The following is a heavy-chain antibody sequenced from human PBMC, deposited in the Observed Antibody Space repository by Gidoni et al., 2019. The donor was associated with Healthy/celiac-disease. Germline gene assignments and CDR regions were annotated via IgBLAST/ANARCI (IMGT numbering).Heavy chain of an antibody. V-gene: IGHV1-18*01. D-gene: IGHD3-22*01. CDR1: GSTFTSSG. CDR3: AREYDSSGYYDGGYFDY. Sequence: QVQLVQSGAEVKKPGAAVKVYWKASGSTFTSSGISWGRRPPGQGLEWMGGMSAYNGNTNDAQKLQGRVTMTTDTSTSTAYMELRSLRSDDTAVYYCAREYDSSGYYDGGYFDYWGQGTLVTVSS. J-gene: IGHJ4*02. CDR2: MSAYNGNT.